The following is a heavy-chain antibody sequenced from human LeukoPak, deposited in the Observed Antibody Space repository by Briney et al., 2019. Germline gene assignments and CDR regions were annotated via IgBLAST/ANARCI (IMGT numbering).Heavy chain of an antibody. CDR3: ARDYYDSGSYPFDY. CDR2: IYPSGST. D-gene: IGHD3-10*01. J-gene: IGHJ4*02. CDR1: GGSISNYY. V-gene: IGHV4-4*07. Sequence: SETLSLTCSVSGGSISNYYRSWIRQPAGKGLEWIGRIYPSGSTNYNPSLKSRVTMSIDTSKNQFSLKLSSVTAADTAVYYCARDYYDSGSYPFDYWGQGTLVTVSS.